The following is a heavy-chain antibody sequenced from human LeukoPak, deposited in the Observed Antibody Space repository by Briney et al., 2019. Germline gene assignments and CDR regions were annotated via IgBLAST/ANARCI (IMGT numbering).Heavy chain of an antibody. D-gene: IGHD6-19*01. CDR1: NGSISSSSYY. CDR2: IYYSGST. J-gene: IGHJ6*02. V-gene: IGHV4-61*01. CDR3: ARDRSPKSSGWDLYYYYGMDV. Sequence: PSETLSLTCTVSNGSISSSSYYWSWIRQPPGKGLEWIGYIYYSGSTNYNPSLKSRVTISVDTSKNQFSLKLSSVTAADTAVYYCARDRSPKSSGWDLYYYYGMDVWGQGTTVTVSS.